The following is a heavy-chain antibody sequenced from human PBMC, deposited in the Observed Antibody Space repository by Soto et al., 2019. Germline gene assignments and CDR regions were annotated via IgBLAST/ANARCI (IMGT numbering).Heavy chain of an antibody. J-gene: IGHJ6*02. CDR3: ARRLYYDSSGFEGGGMDV. D-gene: IGHD3-22*01. Sequence: SETLSLTCAVYGGSFSSYYWGWIRQPPGKGLEWIGSIYYSGSTYYNPSLKSRVTISVDTSKNQFSLKLSSVTAADTAVYYCARRLYYDSSGFEGGGMDVWGQGTTVTVSS. V-gene: IGHV4-39*01. CDR1: GGSFSSYY. CDR2: IYYSGST.